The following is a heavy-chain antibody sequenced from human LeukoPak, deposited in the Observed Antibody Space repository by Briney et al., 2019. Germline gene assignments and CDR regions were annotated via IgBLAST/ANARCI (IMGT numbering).Heavy chain of an antibody. CDR2: INPSGGST. CDR1: GGTFSSYA. J-gene: IGHJ4*02. CDR3: ARSFRGDFWSGYYTGPFY. Sequence: ASVKVSCKASGGTFSSYAISWVRQAPGQGLEWMGIINPSGGSTSYAQKFQGRVTMTRDTSTSTVYMELSSLRSEDTAVYYCARSFRGDFWSGYYTGPFYWGQGTLVTVSS. D-gene: IGHD3-3*01. V-gene: IGHV1-46*01.